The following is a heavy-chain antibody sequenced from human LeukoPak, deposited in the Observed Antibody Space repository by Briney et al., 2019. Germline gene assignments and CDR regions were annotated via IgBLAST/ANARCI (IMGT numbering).Heavy chain of an antibody. CDR1: GFTFSSYG. D-gene: IGHD4-23*01. CDR2: IWYDGSNK. CDR3: ARGMGDYGDNRDYFDY. Sequence: GGSLRLSCAASGFTFSSYGMHWVRQAPGKGLEWVAVIWYDGSNKYYADSVKGRFTISRDNSKNTLYLQMNSLRAEDTAVYYCARGMGDYGDNRDYFDYWGQGTLVTVSS. V-gene: IGHV3-33*01. J-gene: IGHJ4*02.